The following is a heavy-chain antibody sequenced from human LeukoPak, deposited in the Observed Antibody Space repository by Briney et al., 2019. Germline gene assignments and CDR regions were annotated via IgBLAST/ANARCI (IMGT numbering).Heavy chain of an antibody. CDR3: AREGLPYSGDH. Sequence: TGGSLRLSCAASGFTFSTYWMRWARQTPGKGLEWVANIKGDGSEINYVDSVKGRFTISRDNAKNSLSLQIDNVTAVDTGVYYCAREGLPYSGDHWGQGSLVTVSS. J-gene: IGHJ4*02. D-gene: IGHD4-11*01. CDR2: IKGDGSEI. CDR1: GFTFSTYW. V-gene: IGHV3-7*01.